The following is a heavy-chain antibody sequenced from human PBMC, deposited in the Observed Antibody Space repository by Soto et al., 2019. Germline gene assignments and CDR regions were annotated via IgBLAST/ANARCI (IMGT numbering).Heavy chain of an antibody. D-gene: IGHD6-13*01. CDR3: ARDPIRYRSSSTSMDG. V-gene: IGHV3-21*01. J-gene: IGHJ6*02. CDR2: ISSSSSYI. Sequence: GGSLRLSCAASGFTFSSYSMNWVRQAPGKGLEWVSSISSSSSYIYYADSVKGRFTISRDNAKNSLYLQMNSLRAEDTAVYYCARDPIRYRSSSTSMDGWGQGNTVTFSS. CDR1: GFTFSSYS.